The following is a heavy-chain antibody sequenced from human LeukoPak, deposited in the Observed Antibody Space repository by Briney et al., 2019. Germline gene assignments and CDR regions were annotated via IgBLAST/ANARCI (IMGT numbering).Heavy chain of an antibody. Sequence: GGSLRLSCAASGFTFSSYAMSWVRQAPGKGLKWVSAISGSGGSTYYADSVKGRFTISRDNSKNTLYLQMNSLRAEDTAVYYCAKANLYYYGSGSYTSVNYWGQGTLVTVSS. J-gene: IGHJ4*02. CDR1: GFTFSSYA. D-gene: IGHD3-10*01. CDR3: AKANLYYYGSGSYTSVNY. V-gene: IGHV3-23*01. CDR2: ISGSGGST.